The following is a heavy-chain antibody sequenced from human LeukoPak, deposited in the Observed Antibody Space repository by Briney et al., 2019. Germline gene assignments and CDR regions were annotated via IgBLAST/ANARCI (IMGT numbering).Heavy chain of an antibody. D-gene: IGHD2-2*01. CDR3: ARRYCSSTSCKKGYMDV. Sequence: SETLSLTCTVSGGSISSYYWSWVRQPAGKGLEWVGRIYTSGSTNYNPSLKSRVTMSVDTSKNQFSLKRSSVTAADTAVYYCARRYCSSTSCKKGYMDVCGKGTTVTVSS. CDR1: GGSISSYY. V-gene: IGHV4-4*07. J-gene: IGHJ6*03. CDR2: IYTSGST.